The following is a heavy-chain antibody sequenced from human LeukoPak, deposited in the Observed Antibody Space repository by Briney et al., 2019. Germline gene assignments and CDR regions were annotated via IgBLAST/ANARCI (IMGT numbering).Heavy chain of an antibody. CDR2: IHPNSGGT. J-gene: IGHJ5*02. V-gene: IGHV1-2*02. Sequence: GASVKVSCKASGYTFTGYYIHWVRRAPGQGLEWMGWIHPNSGGTKFAQSFQGRVTLTRDTSISTASMELSSLISNDTAVYFCARTAYPTSSWFDPWGQGTQFTVSS. CDR1: GYTFTGYY. D-gene: IGHD6-6*01. CDR3: ARTAYPTSSWFDP.